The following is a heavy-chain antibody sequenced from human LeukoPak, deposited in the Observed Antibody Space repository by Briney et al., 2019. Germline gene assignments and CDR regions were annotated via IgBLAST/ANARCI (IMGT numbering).Heavy chain of an antibody. D-gene: IGHD3-22*01. CDR1: GYTFTSYD. CDR3: ARGGRYYYDSSGLDAFDI. V-gene: IGHV1-8*01. J-gene: IGHJ3*02. CDR2: MNPNSGNT. Sequence: GASVKVSCKASGYTFTSYDINWVRQATGQGLEWMGWMNPNSGNTGYAQKFQGRVTMTRNTSISTAYMELSSLRSEDTAVYYCARGGRYYYDSSGLDAFDIWGQGTMVTVSS.